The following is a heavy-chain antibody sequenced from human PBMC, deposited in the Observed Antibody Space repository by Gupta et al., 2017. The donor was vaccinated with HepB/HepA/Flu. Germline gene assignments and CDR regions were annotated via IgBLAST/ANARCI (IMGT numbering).Heavy chain of an antibody. J-gene: IGHJ6*03. V-gene: IGHV1-2*02. D-gene: IGHD2-15*01. Sequence: QVQLVQSGAEVKKPGASVKVSCKVSGYRFTNYYMHWVRQAPGQGLEWMGWINPNSGDTNYAQKFQGRVTLTRDTSIITAYMELSWLRSDDTAVYYCAREYCTGTNCYSRYFYSMDVWGKGTTVTVSS. CDR1: GYRFTNYY. CDR2: INPNSGDT. CDR3: AREYCTGTNCYSRYFYSMDV.